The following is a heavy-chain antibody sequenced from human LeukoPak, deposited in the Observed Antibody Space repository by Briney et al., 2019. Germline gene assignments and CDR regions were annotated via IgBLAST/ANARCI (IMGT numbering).Heavy chain of an antibody. CDR1: GYTFTGYA. D-gene: IGHD1-26*01. CDR2: INAGNGNT. V-gene: IGHV1-3*01. J-gene: IGHJ6*02. Sequence: ASVKVSCKASGYTFTGYAMHWVRQAPGQRLEWMGWINAGNGNTKYSQKLQGRVTMTTDTSTSTAYMELRSLRSDDTAVYYCGSGAYYYYGMDVWGQGTTVTVSS. CDR3: GSGAYYYYGMDV.